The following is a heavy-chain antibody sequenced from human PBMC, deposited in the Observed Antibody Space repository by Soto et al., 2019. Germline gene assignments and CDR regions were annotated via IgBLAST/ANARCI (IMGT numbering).Heavy chain of an antibody. J-gene: IGHJ2*01. V-gene: IGHV3-23*01. Sequence: EVQLLESGGGLVQPGGSLRLSCAASGFTFSSYAMSWVRQAPGKGLEWVSAISGSGGSTYYADSVKGRFTISRDNSKNTLYLQMNSLRAEDTAVYYCAKDEDDSSGYYYEWHWYFDLWGRGTLVTVSS. CDR1: GFTFSSYA. CDR3: AKDEDDSSGYYYEWHWYFDL. D-gene: IGHD3-22*01. CDR2: ISGSGGST.